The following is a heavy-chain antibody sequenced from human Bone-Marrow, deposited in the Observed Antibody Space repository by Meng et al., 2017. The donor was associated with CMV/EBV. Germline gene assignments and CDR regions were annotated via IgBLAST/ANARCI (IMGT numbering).Heavy chain of an antibody. D-gene: IGHD2-2*01. J-gene: IGHJ6*02. CDR3: ARALIVVVSAVTDGMDV. V-gene: IGHV3-7*04. CDR1: GFTFSSYW. Sequence: GESLKISCAASGFTFSSYWMSWVRQAPGKGLEWVANIKQDGSEKYYVDSVKGRFTISRDNAKNSLYLQMNSLRAEDTAVYYCARALIVVVSAVTDGMDVWGQGITVTVSS. CDR2: IKQDGSEK.